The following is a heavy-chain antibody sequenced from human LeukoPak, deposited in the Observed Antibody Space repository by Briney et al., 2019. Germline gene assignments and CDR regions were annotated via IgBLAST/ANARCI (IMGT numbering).Heavy chain of an antibody. CDR1: GFTFSNYA. D-gene: IGHD3-9*01. J-gene: IGHJ3*02. CDR3: GRYFDWLRSAFDI. CDR2: ISGSGGST. V-gene: IGHV3-23*01. Sequence: GGSLRLSCTGSGFTFSNYATSWVRQAPGKGLEWVSAISGSGGSTYYADSVKGRFTISRDNSKNTLYLQMNSLRAEDTAVYYCGRYFDWLRSAFDIWGQGTMVTVSS.